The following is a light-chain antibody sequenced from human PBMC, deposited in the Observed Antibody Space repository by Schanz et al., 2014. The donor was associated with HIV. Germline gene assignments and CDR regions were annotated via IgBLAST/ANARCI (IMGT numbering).Light chain of an antibody. CDR3: QQYNNWPPWT. Sequence: ETVMTQSPATLSVTPGERATLSCRASQSISSNFPWYQQRPGQAPRLLIYGAFSRATGIPDRFSGSGSGTDFTLTISSLQSEDFAVYYCQQYNNWPPWTFGQGTKVEIK. J-gene: IGKJ1*01. CDR1: QSISSN. V-gene: IGKV3D-15*01. CDR2: GAF.